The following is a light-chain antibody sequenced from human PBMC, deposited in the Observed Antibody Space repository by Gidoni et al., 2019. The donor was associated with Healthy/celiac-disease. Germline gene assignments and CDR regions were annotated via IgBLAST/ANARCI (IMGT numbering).Light chain of an antibody. J-gene: IGKJ2*01. CDR1: QSFSSY. CDR2: AAS. Sequence: DIQMTQSPSSLSASVGDRVTITCRASQSFSSYLNWYQQKPGKAPNLLIYAASSLQSGVPSRFSGSGSGTDFTLTISSLQPEDFATYYCQQSYSTPYTFGQGTKLDIK. CDR3: QQSYSTPYT. V-gene: IGKV1-39*01.